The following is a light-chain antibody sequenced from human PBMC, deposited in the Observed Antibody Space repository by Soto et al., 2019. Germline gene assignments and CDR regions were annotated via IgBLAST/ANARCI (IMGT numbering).Light chain of an antibody. J-gene: IGKJ1*01. CDR2: GAS. CDR1: QSIRYY. CDR3: QHPNSYSQT. V-gene: IGKV1-5*01. Sequence: DIQLTQSPPTLSASVGDRVTITCRASQSIRYYLAWYQQMPGKAPKLLIYGASSLQGGVPSRFSGSRSGTEFTLTISSLQPDDFATYCCQHPNSYSQTFGQGTKVEIK.